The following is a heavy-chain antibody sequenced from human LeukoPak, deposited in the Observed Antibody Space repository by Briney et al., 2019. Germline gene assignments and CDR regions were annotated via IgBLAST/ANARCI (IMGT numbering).Heavy chain of an antibody. CDR2: IYSGGST. CDR3: VRELNSTSSWGDY. D-gene: IGHD2/OR15-2a*01. J-gene: IGHJ4*02. CDR1: GFTVSSNY. Sequence: GGSLRLSCAASGFTVSSNYMSWVRQAPGKGLEWVSIIYSGGSTYYADSVKGRFTISRDNSKNTLYLQMNSLRAEDTAVYYCVRELNSTSSWGDYWGQGTLVTVSS. V-gene: IGHV3-66*02.